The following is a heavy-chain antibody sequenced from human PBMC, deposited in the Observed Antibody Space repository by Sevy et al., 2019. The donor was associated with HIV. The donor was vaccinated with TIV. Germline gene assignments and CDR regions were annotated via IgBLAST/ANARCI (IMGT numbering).Heavy chain of an antibody. CDR2: ISKNGDYK. CDR3: AKVSGYSIGWYPRFDH. Sequence: GGSLRLSCAGSGFSFRTNGMHWVRQAPGKGLDWVAVISKNGDYKSYADSVKGRFTISRDNSKNTLYLQMNSLRTEDTALYYCAKVSGYSIGWYPRFDHWGQGTLVTVSS. D-gene: IGHD5-18*01. J-gene: IGHJ5*02. V-gene: IGHV3-30*18. CDR1: GFSFRTNG.